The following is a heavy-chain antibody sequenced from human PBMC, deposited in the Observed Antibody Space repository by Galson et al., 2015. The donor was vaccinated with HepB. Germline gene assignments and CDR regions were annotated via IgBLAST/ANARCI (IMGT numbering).Heavy chain of an antibody. J-gene: IGHJ6*02. CDR2: ISGSGGST. V-gene: IGHV3-23*01. CDR1: GFTFSSYA. Sequence: SLRLSCAASGFTFSSYAMSWVRQAPGKGLEWVSAISGSGGSTYYADSVKGRFTISRDNSKNTLYLQMNSLRAEDTAVYYCAKVGDYVYYYYYGMDVWGQGTTVTVSS. D-gene: IGHD4-17*01. CDR3: AKVGDYVYYYYYGMDV.